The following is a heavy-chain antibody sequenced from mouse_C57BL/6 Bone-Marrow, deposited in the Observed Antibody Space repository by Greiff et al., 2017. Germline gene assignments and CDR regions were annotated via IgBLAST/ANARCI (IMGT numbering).Heavy chain of an antibody. D-gene: IGHD3-3*01. J-gene: IGHJ1*03. CDR1: GYTFTDYY. CDR3: ARGTYFDV. CDR2: INPNNGGT. V-gene: IGHV1-26*01. Sequence: EVQLQQSGPELVKPGASVKISCKASGYTFTDYYMNWVKQSHGKSLEWIGDINPNNGGTSYNQKFKGKATLTVDKSSSTAYMELRSLTSEDSAVYYCARGTYFDVWGTGTTVTVSS.